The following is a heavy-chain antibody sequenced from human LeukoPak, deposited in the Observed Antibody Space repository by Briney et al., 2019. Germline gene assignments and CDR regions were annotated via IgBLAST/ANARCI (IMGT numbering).Heavy chain of an antibody. CDR2: INPNSGGT. D-gene: IGHD6-6*01. Sequence: ASVKVSCKASGYTFTGYYIHWVRQAPGQGLEWMGWINPNSGGTNSAQQFQGRVTLTRDTSISTAYMELSRLRSDDTAVYYCARGGIAARINWFDPWGQGTLVTVSS. V-gene: IGHV1-2*02. CDR1: GYTFTGYY. CDR3: ARGGIAARINWFDP. J-gene: IGHJ5*02.